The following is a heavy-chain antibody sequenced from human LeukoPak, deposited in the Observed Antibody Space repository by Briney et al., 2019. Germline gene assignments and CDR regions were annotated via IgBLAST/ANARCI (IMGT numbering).Heavy chain of an antibody. V-gene: IGHV3-7*01. CDR2: IKQDGSEK. Sequence: GGSLRLSCAASGFTFSSYCMTWVRQAPGKGLEWVANIKQDGSEKYYVDSVKGRFTISRDNAKNSLYLQMNSLRAEDTAVYYCARLREIPVFGVVTKSTSYFDYWGQGTLVTVSS. J-gene: IGHJ4*02. CDR3: ARLREIPVFGVVTKSTSYFDY. D-gene: IGHD3-3*01. CDR1: GFTFSSYC.